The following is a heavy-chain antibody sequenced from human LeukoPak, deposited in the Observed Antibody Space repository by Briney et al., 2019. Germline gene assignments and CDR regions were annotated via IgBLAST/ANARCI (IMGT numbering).Heavy chain of an antibody. CDR1: GYTFTNYG. V-gene: IGHV1-18*01. D-gene: IGHD7-27*01. CDR2: IRPNNGNT. CDR3: ARGHLGLGYLDY. J-gene: IGHJ4*02. Sequence: EASVKVSCKASGYTFTNYGISWVRQAPGQGLEWMGWIRPNNGNTNYAQRLQGRVTMTTDTSTSTAYMELRSLRSDDTAVYSCARGHLGLGYLDYGGQETLVTVP.